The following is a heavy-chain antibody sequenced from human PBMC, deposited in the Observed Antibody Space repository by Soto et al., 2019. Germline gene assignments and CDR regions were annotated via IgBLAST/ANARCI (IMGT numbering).Heavy chain of an antibody. D-gene: IGHD2-2*01. CDR2: ISWNSGSI. CDR1: GFTFDDYA. CDR3: SKYIVVVPAAMSFGYYYYGMDV. J-gene: IGHJ6*02. Sequence: GGSLRLSCAASGFTFDDYAMHWVRQAPGKGLEWVSGISWNSGSIGYADSVKGRFTISRDNAKNSLYLQMNSLRAEDAAVYYCSKYIVVVPAAMSFGYYYYGMDVWGQGTTVTVSS. V-gene: IGHV3-9*01.